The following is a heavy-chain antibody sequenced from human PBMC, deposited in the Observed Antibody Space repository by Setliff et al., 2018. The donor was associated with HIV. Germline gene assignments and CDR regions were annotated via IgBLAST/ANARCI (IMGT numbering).Heavy chain of an antibody. V-gene: IGHV1-69*13. CDR1: GGSFNDYV. CDR2: IKPVFGTP. J-gene: IGHJ4*02. Sequence: SVKVSCKASGGSFNDYVISWVRQAPGQGLEWMGGIKPVFGTPTYAQKFQGRVTITADESTSTAYMELSSLRSEDTAVYYCAKTPLLYDSDNYVWVQGTLVTVSS. CDR3: AKTPLLYDSDNYV. D-gene: IGHD3-10*02.